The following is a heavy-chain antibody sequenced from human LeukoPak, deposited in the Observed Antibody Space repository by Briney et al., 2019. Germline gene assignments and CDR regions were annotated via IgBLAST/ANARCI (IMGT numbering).Heavy chain of an antibody. D-gene: IGHD4-17*01. J-gene: IGHJ4*02. CDR1: GFTFSSYA. Sequence: GGSLRLSCAASGFTFSSYAMSWVRQALGKGLEWVSAISGSGGSTYYADSVKGRFTISRDNSKNTLYLQMNSLRAEDTAVYYCAKDPDYGDYGYFDYWGQGTLVTVSS. V-gene: IGHV3-23*01. CDR3: AKDPDYGDYGYFDY. CDR2: ISGSGGST.